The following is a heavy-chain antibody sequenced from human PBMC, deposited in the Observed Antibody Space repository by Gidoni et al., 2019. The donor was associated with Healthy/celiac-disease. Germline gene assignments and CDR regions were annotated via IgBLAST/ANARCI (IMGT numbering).Heavy chain of an antibody. V-gene: IGHV1-46*01. J-gene: IGHJ4*02. Sequence: QVQLVQSGAEVKKPRASVKVSCKASGNTFTSYYMHWVRQAPGQDLECMGIINLSGGSTSYAQKFQGRVTMTRDTSTSTVYMELSSLRSEDTAVYYCARVVDYYFDYWGQGTLVTVSS. CDR2: INLSGGST. CDR3: ARVVDYYFDY. CDR1: GNTFTSYY.